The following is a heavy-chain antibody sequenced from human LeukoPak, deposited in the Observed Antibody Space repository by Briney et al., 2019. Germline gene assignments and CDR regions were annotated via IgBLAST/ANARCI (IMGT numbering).Heavy chain of an antibody. V-gene: IGHV1-46*01. CDR1: GYTFTSYY. D-gene: IGHD3-3*01. J-gene: IGHJ4*02. CDR2: INPSGGST. CDR3: ARDRLNVLRFSPPDDY. Sequence: ASVKVSCKASGYTFTSYYMHWVRQAPGQGLEWMGIINPSGGSTSYALKFQDRVTMTKDTSTSTVYMGLSSLRSEDTAVYYCARDRLNVLRFSPPDDYWGQGTLVTVSS.